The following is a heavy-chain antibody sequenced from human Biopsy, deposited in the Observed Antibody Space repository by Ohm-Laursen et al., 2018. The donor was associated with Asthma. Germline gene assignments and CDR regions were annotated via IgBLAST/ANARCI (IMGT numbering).Heavy chain of an antibody. Sequence: SVKVSCKSLGGTFNTYVIGWVRQAPGQGIEWMGGINSVFGTTTYPQKFQDRVTITADDSTSTVYKELSSLRSEDTAVYYCARKAGSCISRTCYSLDFWGQGTLVTVSS. CDR3: ARKAGSCISRTCYSLDF. D-gene: IGHD2-2*01. CDR2: INSVFGTT. CDR1: GGTFNTYV. V-gene: IGHV1-69*13. J-gene: IGHJ4*02.